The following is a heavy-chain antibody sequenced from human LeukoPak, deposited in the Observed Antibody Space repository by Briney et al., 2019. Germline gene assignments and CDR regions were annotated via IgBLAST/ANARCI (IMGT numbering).Heavy chain of an antibody. Sequence: GGSLRLSCAASGFTFSSYEMNWVRQAPGKGLEWVSYISSSGSTIYYADSVKGRFTISRDNSKNTLYLQMNSLRAEDTAVYYCARTPGNGIHYFDCWGQGTLVTVSS. CDR2: ISSSGSTI. J-gene: IGHJ4*02. CDR3: ARTPGNGIHYFDC. V-gene: IGHV3-48*03. CDR1: GFTFSSYE. D-gene: IGHD2-8*01.